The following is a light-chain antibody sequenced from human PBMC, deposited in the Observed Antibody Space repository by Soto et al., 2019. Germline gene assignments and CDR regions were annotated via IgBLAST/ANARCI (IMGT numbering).Light chain of an antibody. Sequence: QSVLTQPASVSGSPGQSITISCTGTSSDVGSYNLVSWYQHHPGKAPKLMIYEGSKRPSGVSSRFSGSKSGNTASLTISGLQAEDEADYYCCSYAGSRTIYVFGTGTKVTV. J-gene: IGLJ1*01. V-gene: IGLV2-23*01. CDR2: EGS. CDR1: SSDVGSYNL. CDR3: CSYAGSRTIYV.